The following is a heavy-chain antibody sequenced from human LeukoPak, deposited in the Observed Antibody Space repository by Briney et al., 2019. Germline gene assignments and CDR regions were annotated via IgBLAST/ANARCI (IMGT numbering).Heavy chain of an antibody. CDR2: IYHSGST. CDR3: ARVEESSWGSPTYYLDY. CDR1: GGSISSSNW. V-gene: IGHV4-4*02. J-gene: IGHJ4*02. Sequence: SETLSLTCTVSGGSISSSNWWRWVRQPPGKGLEWIGEIYHSGSTNYSPSLKSRVTMSVDKFKNQFSLRLSSVTAADTAVYFCARVEESSWGSPTYYLDYWGQGTLVTVSS. D-gene: IGHD2-15*01.